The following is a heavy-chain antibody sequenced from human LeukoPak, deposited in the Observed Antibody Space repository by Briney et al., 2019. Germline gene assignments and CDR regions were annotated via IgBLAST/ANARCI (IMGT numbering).Heavy chain of an antibody. CDR1: GFSLSTSGVG. CDR2: IYWDDDK. D-gene: IGHD6-19*01. Sequence: SGPTLVKPTQTLTLTCTFSGFSLSTSGVGVGWIRQPPGKALEWLALIYWDDDKRYSPSLKSRLTITKDTSKNQVVLTMTNMDPVDTATYYCAHKKQWETDRTKIKKPYYFDYWGQGTLVTVSS. J-gene: IGHJ4*02. V-gene: IGHV2-5*02. CDR3: AHKKQWETDRTKIKKPYYFDY.